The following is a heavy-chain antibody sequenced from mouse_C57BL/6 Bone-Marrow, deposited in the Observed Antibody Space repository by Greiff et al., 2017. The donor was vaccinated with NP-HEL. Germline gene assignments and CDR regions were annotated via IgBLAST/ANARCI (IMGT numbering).Heavy chain of an antibody. CDR1: GFNIKDYY. Sequence: EVQLQQSGAELVKPGASVKLSCTASGFNIKDYYMHWVKQRTEQGLEWIGRIDPEDGETKYAPKFQGKATITADPSSNTAYLQISSLTSEDTAVYYCAREGASTMITTEGVYYAMDYWGQGTSVTVSS. D-gene: IGHD2-4*01. CDR3: AREGASTMITTEGVYYAMDY. V-gene: IGHV14-2*01. CDR2: IDPEDGET. J-gene: IGHJ4*01.